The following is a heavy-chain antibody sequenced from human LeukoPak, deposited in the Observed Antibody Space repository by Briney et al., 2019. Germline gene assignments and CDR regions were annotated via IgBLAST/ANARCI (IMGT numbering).Heavy chain of an antibody. CDR1: GFTFSNYW. Sequence: GGSLRLSCAASGFTFSNYWMTWVRQAPGKGLEWVANLKQDGSEIYYVDSVKGRFTISRDNAKNSLYLQMNSLRAEDTAVYYCAKRLAGTTRAFDYWGQGTLVTVSS. CDR2: LKQDGSEI. J-gene: IGHJ4*02. V-gene: IGHV3-7*01. D-gene: IGHD4-17*01. CDR3: AKRLAGTTRAFDY.